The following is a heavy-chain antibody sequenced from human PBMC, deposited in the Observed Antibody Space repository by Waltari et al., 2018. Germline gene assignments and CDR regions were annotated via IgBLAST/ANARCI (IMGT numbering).Heavy chain of an antibody. D-gene: IGHD3-3*01. CDR2: IRYDGSNK. Sequence: QVQLVESGGGVVHPGGSLRLSCAASGFTFSSYGMPWVGQAPGKGLEWVAFIRYDGSNKYYADSVKGRFTISRDNSKNTLYLQMNSLRAEDTAVYYCAKQTPGFLEWYTLGYWGQGTLVTVSS. CDR1: GFTFSSYG. J-gene: IGHJ4*02. V-gene: IGHV3-30*02. CDR3: AKQTPGFLEWYTLGY.